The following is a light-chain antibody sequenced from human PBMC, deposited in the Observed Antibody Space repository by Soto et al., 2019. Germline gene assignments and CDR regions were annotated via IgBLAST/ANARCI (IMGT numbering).Light chain of an antibody. CDR1: QSAGNF. CDR2: YIS. V-gene: IGKV3D-15*01. Sequence: EIVMTQSPATLSVSPGETASLSCRASQSAGNFLAWYQQKPGQAPRLLIYYISTRATGIPARFSGSGSGTEFTLTISSLQPEDFATYYCQQANSFPITFGQGTRLEIK. J-gene: IGKJ5*01. CDR3: QQANSFPIT.